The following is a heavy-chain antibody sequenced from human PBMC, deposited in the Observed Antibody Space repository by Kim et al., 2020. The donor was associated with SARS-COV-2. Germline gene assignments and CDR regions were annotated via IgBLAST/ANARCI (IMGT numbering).Heavy chain of an antibody. CDR2: ISYDGSIK. CDR3: ALAHILTGYLGGSGFVRGPIDY. J-gene: IGHJ4*02. V-gene: IGHV3-30*04. CDR1: GFSFSSYA. Sequence: GGSLRLSCAASGFSFSSYAMHWVRQAPGKGLEWVAVISYDGSIKYYADSVKGRFTISRDNSKNTLSLQMNSLRAEDTAVYYCALAHILTGYLGGSGFVRGPIDYWGQGTLVTVSS. D-gene: IGHD3-9*01.